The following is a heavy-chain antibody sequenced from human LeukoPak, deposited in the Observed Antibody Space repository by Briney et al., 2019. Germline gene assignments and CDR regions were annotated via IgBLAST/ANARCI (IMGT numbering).Heavy chain of an antibody. CDR1: GFTFRSYW. CDR3: ASGYSTSSAGFDP. J-gene: IGHJ5*02. CDR2: IYSGGST. D-gene: IGHD6-13*01. Sequence: PGGSLRLSCEASGFTFRSYWMHWVRQAPGKGLEWVSIIYSGGSTYYADSVKGRFTISRDKSKNTLYLQMNSLRAEDTAVYYCASGYSTSSAGFDPWGQGTLVTVSS. V-gene: IGHV3-66*01.